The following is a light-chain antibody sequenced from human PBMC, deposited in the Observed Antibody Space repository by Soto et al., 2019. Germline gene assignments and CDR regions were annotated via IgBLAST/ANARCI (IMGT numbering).Light chain of an antibody. CDR1: ENIARY. Sequence: DIQMTQSPSSLSASVGDRVTITCRASENIARYLNWYQQRPGKAPELLISAASSLQSGVPSRFSGGGSGTDFTLTISSLQPVDLATYYCQQSYSNPRTFGQGTKVEIK. V-gene: IGKV1-39*01. J-gene: IGKJ1*01. CDR2: AAS. CDR3: QQSYSNPRT.